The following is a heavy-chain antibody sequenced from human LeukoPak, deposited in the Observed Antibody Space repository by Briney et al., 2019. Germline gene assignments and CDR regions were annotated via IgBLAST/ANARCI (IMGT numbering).Heavy chain of an antibody. CDR1: GGSISSGSYY. J-gene: IGHJ3*02. CDR2: IYTSGST. CDR3: ARARMGWNAISGAFDI. D-gene: IGHD1-1*01. Sequence: SQTLSLTCTVSGGSISSGSYYWSWIRQPAGKGLEWIGRIYTSGSTNYNPSLKSRVTISVDTSKNQFSLKLSSVTAADTAVYYCARARMGWNAISGAFDIWGQGTMVTVSS. V-gene: IGHV4-61*02.